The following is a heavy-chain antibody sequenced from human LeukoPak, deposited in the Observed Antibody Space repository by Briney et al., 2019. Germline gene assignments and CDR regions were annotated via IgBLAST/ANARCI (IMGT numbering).Heavy chain of an antibody. CDR3: ARHWETSSWYVDY. CDR2: ISYSGST. CDR1: GGSFSGYY. D-gene: IGHD6-13*01. V-gene: IGHV4-59*08. Sequence: SETLSLTCAVYGGSFSGYYWSWIRQPPGKGLEWIGYISYSGSTNYNPSLKSRVTISVDTSKNQLSLKLSSVTAADTAVYYCARHWETSSWYVDYWGQGTLVTVSS. J-gene: IGHJ4*02.